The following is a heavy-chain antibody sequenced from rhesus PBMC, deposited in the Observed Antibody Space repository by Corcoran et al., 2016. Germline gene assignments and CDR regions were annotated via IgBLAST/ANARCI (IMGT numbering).Heavy chain of an antibody. Sequence: QGQLQESGPGLVKSSETLSLICSVSGYSISSGYGWSWIRRPPGGGVEWIGYIGGSDGATNNNPSLKSRVTISKDTTKNQFSLKLTSVVAADTAVYYCVRHPEHANFEYRFPVWGAGVLVTVSS. D-gene: IGHD4-17*01. J-gene: IGHJ5-1*01. V-gene: IGHV4-127*01. CDR1: GYSISSGYG. CDR2: IGGSDGAT. CDR3: VRHPEHANFEYRFPV.